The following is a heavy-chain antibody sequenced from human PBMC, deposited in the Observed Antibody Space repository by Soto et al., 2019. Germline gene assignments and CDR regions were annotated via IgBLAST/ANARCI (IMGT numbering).Heavy chain of an antibody. Sequence: EVQLVESGGGLVQPGESLRLSCAASGFTFSYYCMTWVRQAPGKGLEWVANIKKDESKKSDLDSVRGRFTISRDNARNTLYLQMDSRRAEHTALCYCAKDVYPGSAACCIDAFDMWGQGTMVTVSS. CDR2: IKKDESKK. CDR3: AKDVYPGSAACCIDAFDM. V-gene: IGHV3-7*05. D-gene: IGHD2-15*01. J-gene: IGHJ3*02. CDR1: GFTFSYYC.